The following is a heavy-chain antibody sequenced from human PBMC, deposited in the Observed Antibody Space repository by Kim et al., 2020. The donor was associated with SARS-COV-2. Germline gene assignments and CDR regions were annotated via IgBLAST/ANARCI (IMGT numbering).Heavy chain of an antibody. J-gene: IGHJ4*02. CDR2: IYTSGRT. CDR1: GDSLSSDY. D-gene: IGHD3-16*02. V-gene: IGHV4-4*07. CDR3: ASALGH. Sequence: SETLSLTCNVSGDSLSSDYWSWNRQPAGKGLEWIGRIYTSGRTNYKPSLQSRVTMSVDMSKNQFSLKLSSVTAADTAVYYCASALGHWGQGTLVTVSS.